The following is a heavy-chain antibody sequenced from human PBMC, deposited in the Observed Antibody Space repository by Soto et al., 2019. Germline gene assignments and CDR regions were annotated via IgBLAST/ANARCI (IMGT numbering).Heavy chain of an antibody. CDR1: GFTFSSYG. J-gene: IGHJ6*02. CDR3: ARDMVVRFLEWLPHYYYYGMDV. CDR2: IWYDGSNK. V-gene: IGHV3-33*01. Sequence: QVQLVESGGGVVQPGRSLRLSCAASGFTFSSYGMHWVRQAPGKGLEWVAVIWYDGSNKYYADSVKGRFTISRDNSKNKRYLQMNSLRAEDTAVYYCARDMVVRFLEWLPHYYYYGMDVWGQGTKVTVSS. D-gene: IGHD3-3*01.